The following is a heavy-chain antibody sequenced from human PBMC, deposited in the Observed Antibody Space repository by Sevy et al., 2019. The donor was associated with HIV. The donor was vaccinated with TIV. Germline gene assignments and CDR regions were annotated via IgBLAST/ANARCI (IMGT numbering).Heavy chain of an antibody. CDR2: MKEDGSDK. J-gene: IGHJ4*02. CDR1: GFTFSVYW. V-gene: IGHV3-7*03. D-gene: IGHD1-26*01. CDR3: ARAGDWEPFFDY. Sequence: GGSLRLSCAASGFTFSVYWMSWVRQAPGKGLEWVATMKEDGSDKDYVDSVKGRFTMSRDNAKNALYLQMSSLRAEDTAFYYCARAGDWEPFFDYWGQGTLVTVSS.